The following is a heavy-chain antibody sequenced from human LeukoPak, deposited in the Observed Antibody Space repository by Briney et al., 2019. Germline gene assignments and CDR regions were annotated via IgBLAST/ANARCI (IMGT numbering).Heavy chain of an antibody. D-gene: IGHD5-12*01. CDR3: ARDRSGYDSKRFDY. J-gene: IGHJ4*02. Sequence: SETLALTCTVSGGSISSSSHYWGWIRQPPGKGLEWIGSIYYSGSTYYNPSLKSRVTISVDTSKNQFSLKLSSVTAADTAVYYCARDRSGYDSKRFDYWGQGTLVTVSS. CDR2: IYYSGST. CDR1: GGSISSSSHY. V-gene: IGHV4-39*07.